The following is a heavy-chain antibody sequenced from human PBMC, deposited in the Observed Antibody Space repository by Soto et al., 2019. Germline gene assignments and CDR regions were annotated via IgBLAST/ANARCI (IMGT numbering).Heavy chain of an antibody. CDR2: IKQDGSEK. J-gene: IGHJ4*02. V-gene: IGHV3-7*03. D-gene: IGHD3-9*01. CDR3: ARDTNFDWFFGTNNPLDY. CDR1: GFTFSSYW. Sequence: PGGSLRLSCAASGFTFSSYWMSWVRQAPGKGLEWVANIKQDGSEKYYVDSVKGRFTISRDNAKNSLYLQMNSLRAEDTAVYYCARDTNFDWFFGTNNPLDYWGQGTLVTVSS.